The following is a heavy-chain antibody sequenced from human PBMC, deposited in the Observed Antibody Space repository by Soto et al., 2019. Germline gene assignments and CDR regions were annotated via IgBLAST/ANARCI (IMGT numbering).Heavy chain of an antibody. CDR3: ARRGYGSRWPNVYMDV. V-gene: IGHV3-64*01. CDR2: ISNNGAHT. Sequence: EAQLVESGGGLVQPGGSLRLSCAASGFTFSNYEMHWVRQAPGKGLEYVSGISNNGAHTDYAKSVKGRFNISRDNSENTLYLQMGSLRAEDMALYYCARRGYGSRWPNVYMDVWGKGTTVTVSS. J-gene: IGHJ6*03. CDR1: GFTFSNYE. D-gene: IGHD6-13*01.